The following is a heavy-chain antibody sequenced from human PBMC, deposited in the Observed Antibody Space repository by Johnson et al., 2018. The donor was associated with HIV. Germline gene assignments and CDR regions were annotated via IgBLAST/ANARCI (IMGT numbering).Heavy chain of an antibody. CDR2: ICSNGDST. CDR1: GFTFSSYA. V-gene: IGHV3-64*01. J-gene: IGHJ3*01. CDR3: ARGGGS. Sequence: VQLVESGGGLVQPGGSLRLSCAASGFTFSSYAMHWVRQAPGKGLEYVSAICSNGDSTYYANSVKGRFTISRDNAKNSLYLQMNSLRAEDTAVYYCARGGGSWGQGTMVTVSS. D-gene: IGHD3-16*01.